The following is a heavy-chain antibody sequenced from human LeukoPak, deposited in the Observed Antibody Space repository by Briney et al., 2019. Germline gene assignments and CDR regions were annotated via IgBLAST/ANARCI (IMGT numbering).Heavy chain of an antibody. V-gene: IGHV5-10-1*01. Sequence: GESLKISCKGSGYSFTSYWISWVRQMPGKGLEWMGRIDPSDSYTNYSPSFQGHVTISADKSISTAYLQWGSLKASDTAMYYCARRGASNNWFDPWGQGTLVTVSS. D-gene: IGHD3-10*01. J-gene: IGHJ5*02. CDR3: ARRGASNNWFDP. CDR2: IDPSDSYT. CDR1: GYSFTSYW.